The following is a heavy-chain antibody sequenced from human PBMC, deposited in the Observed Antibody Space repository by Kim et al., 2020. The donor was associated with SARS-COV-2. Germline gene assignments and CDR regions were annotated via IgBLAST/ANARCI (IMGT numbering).Heavy chain of an antibody. CDR3: ARDTRSWLLLNYFDY. V-gene: IGHV1-18*01. D-gene: IGHD3-22*01. CDR2: ISAYNGNT. J-gene: IGHJ4*02. CDR1: GYTFTSYG. Sequence: ASVKVSCKASGYTFTSYGISWVRQAPGQGLEWMGWISAYNGNTNYAQKLQGRVTMTTDTSTSTAYMELRSLRSDDTAVYYCARDTRSWLLLNYFDYWGQGTLVTVSS.